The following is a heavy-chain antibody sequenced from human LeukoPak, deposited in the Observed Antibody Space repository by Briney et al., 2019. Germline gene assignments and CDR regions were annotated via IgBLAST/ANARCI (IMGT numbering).Heavy chain of an antibody. CDR3: VRHNYGYDY. V-gene: IGHV3-74*01. CDR1: GFDFSRYW. J-gene: IGHJ4*02. CDR2: SHNDGNSV. Sequence: HAGGSLRLSCAASGFDFSRYWMHWVRQVPGKEVVWVSHSHNDGNSVSYADSVKGRFTVSRDNAKNTLCLQMNRLRAEDTAVYYCVRHNYGYDYWGQGTQVTVSS. D-gene: IGHD3-10*01.